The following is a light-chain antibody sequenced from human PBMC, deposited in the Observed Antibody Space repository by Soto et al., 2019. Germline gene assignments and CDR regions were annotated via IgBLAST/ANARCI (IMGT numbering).Light chain of an antibody. V-gene: IGKV3-20*01. CDR3: QQDVSSPLT. Sequence: EIVLTQSPGTLSLSPGERATLSCRASQSVSSSYLAWYQQKPGQAPRLLIYATSNRATGIPDRFSGSGSGTDFTLTISRLEPEDFAVYYCQQDVSSPLTFGPGTKVDIK. CDR2: ATS. CDR1: QSVSSSY. J-gene: IGKJ3*01.